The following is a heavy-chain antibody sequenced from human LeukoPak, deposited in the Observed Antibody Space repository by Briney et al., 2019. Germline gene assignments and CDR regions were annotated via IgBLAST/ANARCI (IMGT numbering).Heavy chain of an antibody. J-gene: IGHJ4*02. D-gene: IGHD6-19*01. Sequence: SETLSLTCTVSGVSISSSSYYWGWIRQPPGKGLEWIGSPYYSGNTYYNPSLKSRVTISVDTSKNQFSLRLSSVTAADTAVYYCARLLVAGTHIDYWGQGTLVTVSS. CDR1: GVSISSSSYY. CDR3: ARLLVAGTHIDY. V-gene: IGHV4-39*01. CDR2: PYYSGNT.